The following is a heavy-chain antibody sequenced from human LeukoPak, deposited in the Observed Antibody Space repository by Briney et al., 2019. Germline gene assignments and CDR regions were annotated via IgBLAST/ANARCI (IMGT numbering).Heavy chain of an antibody. CDR2: ISSTGGTI. V-gene: IGHV3-48*04. D-gene: IGHD5-12*01. CDR1: GFTFSSNS. CDR3: TRDSGYNAFDI. Sequence: PGGSLRLSCAASGFTFSSNSMNWVRQAPGKGLEWVSYISSTGGTIYYADSMKGRFTISRDNAKNSLYLQMNSLRVEDTAVYYCTRDSGYNAFDIWGQGTMVTVSS. J-gene: IGHJ3*02.